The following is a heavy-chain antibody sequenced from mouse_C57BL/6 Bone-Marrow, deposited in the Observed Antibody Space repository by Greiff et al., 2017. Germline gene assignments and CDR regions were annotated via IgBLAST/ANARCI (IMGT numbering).Heavy chain of an antibody. CDR2: IYPGDGAT. D-gene: IGHD1-1*01. J-gene: IGHJ2*01. Sequence: VQLQQSGAELVKPGASVKISCKASGYAFSSYWMNWVKQRPGKGLEWIGQIYPGDGATNYNGKFKDKATLTADKSSSTAYMQLSSLTSEESAFYFWTRSTITTVVDYDYWGQGTTLTVSS. CDR3: TRSTITTVVDYDY. CDR1: GYAFSSYW. V-gene: IGHV1-80*01.